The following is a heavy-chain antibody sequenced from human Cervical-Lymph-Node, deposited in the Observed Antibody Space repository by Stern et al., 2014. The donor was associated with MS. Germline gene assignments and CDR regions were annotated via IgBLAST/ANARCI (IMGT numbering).Heavy chain of an antibody. D-gene: IGHD3-10*01. V-gene: IGHV1-2*06. Sequence: VQLVQSGAEVRKPETSVKLSCKASGYIFTSFYIHWVRQTPGQGLELLGRINPSSGSTKDAQNFRGRVTLTRDTSSNTTYIELRRLTSDDTAIYYCARSQIKGIPFDFWGQGSLVTVSS. J-gene: IGHJ4*02. CDR2: INPSSGST. CDR3: ARSQIKGIPFDF. CDR1: GYIFTSFY.